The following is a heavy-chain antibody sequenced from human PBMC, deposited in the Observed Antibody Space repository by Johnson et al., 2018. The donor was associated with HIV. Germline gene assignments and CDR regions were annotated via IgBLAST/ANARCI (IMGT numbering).Heavy chain of an antibody. CDR2: LWYDGSNK. Sequence: QVQLVESGGGLLPPGGSLRLSCAASGFTFSSYAMHWVRQAPGKGLEWVAVLWYDGSNKYYVDSVKGRFTISRDNAKNSLYLQMNSLSAEDTAVYYCARDDIFLDAFDIWGKGTMVTVSS. J-gene: IGHJ3*02. CDR1: GFTFSSYA. CDR3: ARDDIFLDAFDI. V-gene: IGHV3-33*08. D-gene: IGHD3-9*01.